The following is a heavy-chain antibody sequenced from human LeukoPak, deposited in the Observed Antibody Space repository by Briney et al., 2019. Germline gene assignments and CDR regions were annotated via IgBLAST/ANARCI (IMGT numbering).Heavy chain of an antibody. CDR2: ISWNSGNI. J-gene: IGHJ4*02. CDR1: GFISDDYA. V-gene: IGHV3-9*02. Sequence: NPGGSLRLSCAASGFISDDYAMNWVRQAPGKGLEWVSGISWNSGNIGYADSVKGRFTISRDKAKNSLYLQMNSLRAEDTALYYCVKDKAAAETRAFDYWGQGTLVTVSS. D-gene: IGHD6-13*01. CDR3: VKDKAAAETRAFDY.